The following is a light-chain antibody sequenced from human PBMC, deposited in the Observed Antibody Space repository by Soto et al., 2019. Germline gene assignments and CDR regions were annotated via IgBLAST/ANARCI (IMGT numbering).Light chain of an antibody. CDR1: RSDVGGYNY. CDR3: SSYTSSSTLV. Sequence: SVLTQPASVSGSPGQSITISCPGTRSDVGGYNYVSWYQQHPGKVPKLMIFDFSSRPSGVSNRFSGSKSGNTASLTISGLQAEDEADYYCSSYTSSSTLVFGTGTKVTVL. J-gene: IGLJ1*01. V-gene: IGLV2-14*01. CDR2: DFS.